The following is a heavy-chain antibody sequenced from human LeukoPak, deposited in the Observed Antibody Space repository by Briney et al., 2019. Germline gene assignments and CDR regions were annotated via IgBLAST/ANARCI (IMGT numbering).Heavy chain of an antibody. Sequence: GGSLRLSCAASGFTFSSYEMNWVRQAPGKGLEWVSAISGSGGSTYYADSVKGRFTISRDNSKNTLYLQMNSLRAEDTAVYYCARDQRESSSWDDAFDIWGQGTMVTVSS. V-gene: IGHV3-23*01. CDR2: ISGSGGST. J-gene: IGHJ3*02. CDR3: ARDQRESSSWDDAFDI. CDR1: GFTFSSYE. D-gene: IGHD6-13*01.